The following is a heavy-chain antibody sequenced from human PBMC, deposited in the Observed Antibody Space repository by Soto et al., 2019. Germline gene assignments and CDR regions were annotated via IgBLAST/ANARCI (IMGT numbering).Heavy chain of an antibody. V-gene: IGHV3-48*01. J-gene: IGHJ4*02. Sequence: PGGSLRLSCAASGFTFSSYIMNWVRQAPGKGLEWVSYISSSSSTIYYADSVKGRFTISRDNAKNSLYLQMNSLRAEDTAVYYCARAKVQLERLTEVDYWGQGTLVTVSS. CDR3: ARAKVQLERLTEVDY. CDR1: GFTFSSYI. CDR2: ISSSSSTI. D-gene: IGHD1-1*01.